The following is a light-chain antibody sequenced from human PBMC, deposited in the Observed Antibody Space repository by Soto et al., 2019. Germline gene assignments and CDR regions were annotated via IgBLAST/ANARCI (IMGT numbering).Light chain of an antibody. CDR2: AAS. V-gene: IGKV1-39*01. Sequence: DIQMTQSPSSLSASVGDRVTITCRASQSISSYLNWYQQKPGKAPKLLIYAASSLQSGVPSRFSGSESGTDFTLTISSLQPDDFATYYCQQSYSTPGFGGGTKVEIK. J-gene: IGKJ4*01. CDR3: QQSYSTPG. CDR1: QSISSY.